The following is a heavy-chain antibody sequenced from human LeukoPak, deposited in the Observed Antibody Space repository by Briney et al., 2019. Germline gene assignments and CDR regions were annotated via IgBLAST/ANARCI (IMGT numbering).Heavy chain of an antibody. CDR1: GGSFSGYY. CDR3: ARELLFSGNWFDP. D-gene: IGHD3-10*01. CDR2: INHSGST. J-gene: IGHJ5*02. Sequence: SETLSLTCAVYGGSFSGYYWSWIRQPPGKGLEWIGEINHSGSTNYNPSLKSRVTISVDTSKNQFSLKLSSVTAADTAVYYCARELLFSGNWFDPWGQGTLVTVSS. V-gene: IGHV4-34*01.